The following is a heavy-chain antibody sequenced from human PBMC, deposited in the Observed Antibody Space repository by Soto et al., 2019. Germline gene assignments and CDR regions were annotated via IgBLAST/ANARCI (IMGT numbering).Heavy chain of an antibody. J-gene: IGHJ3*02. D-gene: IGHD6-13*01. CDR3: ARRGSWYAYWSAFDI. CDR2: INHSGST. Sequence: PSETLSLTCAVYGGSFSGYYWSWIRQPPGKGLEWIGEINHSGSTNYNPSLKSRVTISVDTSKNQFSLKLSSVTAADTAVYYCARRGSWYAYWSAFDIWGQGTMVTV. V-gene: IGHV4-34*01. CDR1: GGSFSGYY.